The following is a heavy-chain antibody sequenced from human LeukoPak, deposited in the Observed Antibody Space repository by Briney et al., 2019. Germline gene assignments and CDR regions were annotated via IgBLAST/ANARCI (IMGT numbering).Heavy chain of an antibody. CDR3: ARHRLRSSTPEGTSFDY. CDR2: IYPGDSDT. CDR1: GYSFTSYW. D-gene: IGHD6-6*01. J-gene: IGHJ4*02. V-gene: IGHV5-51*01. Sequence: GESLRISCKGSGYSFTSYWIGWVRQMPGKGLEWMGIIYPGDSDTRYSPSFQGHVTISADWSITTAYLQWSSLKASDTAMYYCARHRLRSSTPEGTSFDYWGQGTLVTVSS.